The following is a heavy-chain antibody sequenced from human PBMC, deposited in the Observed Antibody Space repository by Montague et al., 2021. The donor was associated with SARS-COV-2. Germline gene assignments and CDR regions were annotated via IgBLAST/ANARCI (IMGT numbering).Heavy chain of an antibody. D-gene: IGHD6-13*01. Sequence: SLGASGFTFSSYEMNWVRQAPGKGLEWVSYISSSGSTIYYADSVKGRFTISRDNAKNSLYLQMNSLRAEDTAVYYCASRKFSSSWYYYYGMDVWGQGTTVTVSS. CDR3: ASRKFSSSWYYYYGMDV. CDR2: ISSSGSTI. V-gene: IGHV3-48*03. J-gene: IGHJ6*02. CDR1: GFTFSSYE.